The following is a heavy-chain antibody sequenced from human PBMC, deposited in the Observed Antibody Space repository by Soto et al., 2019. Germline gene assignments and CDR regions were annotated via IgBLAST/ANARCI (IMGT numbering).Heavy chain of an antibody. D-gene: IGHD5-12*01. CDR2: ISSGGTM. Sequence: GGSLRLSCTAAGCTISTYSMNWVSQATGKGLEWISCISSGGTMYYADSVEGRFTISRDNAKNSLFLQMHGLRDEDTAVYYCTRDAKTRDSGYDYFFDYWGQGTLVTVS. CDR1: GCTISTYS. CDR3: TRDAKTRDSGYDYFFDY. V-gene: IGHV3-48*02. J-gene: IGHJ4*02.